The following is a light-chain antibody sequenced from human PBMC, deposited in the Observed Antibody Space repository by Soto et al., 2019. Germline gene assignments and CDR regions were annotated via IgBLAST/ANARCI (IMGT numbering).Light chain of an antibody. CDR2: DAS. Sequence: EIVLTQSPATLSVSPGDRATLSCRASQSVSSDLTWLQQKPGQAPRLLIYDASTRATGIPARFSGSVSGTEFTLTISSLQSEDFAIYYCQQYNNWPLTFGGGTKVEIK. J-gene: IGKJ4*01. V-gene: IGKV3-15*01. CDR3: QQYNNWPLT. CDR1: QSVSSD.